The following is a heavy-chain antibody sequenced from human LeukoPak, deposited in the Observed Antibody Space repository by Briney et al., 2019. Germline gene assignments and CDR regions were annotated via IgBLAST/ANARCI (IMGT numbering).Heavy chain of an antibody. D-gene: IGHD1-1*01. Sequence: GGSLRLSCAASGFTFSSYWMHWVRQAPGKGLVWVSRINSDGSSTSYADSVKGRFTISRDHAKNTLYLQMNSLRAEVTAVYYCARPGDWNDGEDFDYWGQGTLVTVSS. J-gene: IGHJ4*02. CDR1: GFTFSSYW. V-gene: IGHV3-74*01. CDR2: INSDGSST. CDR3: ARPGDWNDGEDFDY.